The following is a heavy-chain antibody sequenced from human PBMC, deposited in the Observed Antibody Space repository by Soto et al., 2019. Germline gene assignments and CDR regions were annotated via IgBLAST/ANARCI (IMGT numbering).Heavy chain of an antibody. V-gene: IGHV4-31*03. CDR2: IYYSGST. J-gene: IGHJ5*02. D-gene: IGHD2-15*01. CDR3: ASGYCSGGSLCNWFDP. Sequence: PSETLSLTCTVSGGSISSGGYYWSWIRQHPGKGLEWIGYIYYSGSTNYNPSLKSRVTISVDTSKNQFSLKLSSVTAADTAVYYCASGYCSGGSLCNWFDPWGQGTLVTVSS. CDR1: GGSISSGGYY.